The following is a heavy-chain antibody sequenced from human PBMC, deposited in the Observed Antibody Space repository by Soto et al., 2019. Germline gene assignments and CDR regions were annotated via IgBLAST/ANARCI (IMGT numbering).Heavy chain of an antibody. CDR1: GCSISSYY. V-gene: IGHV4-59*08. CDR3: ARHDRYYDYIWGSYRSQYYFDY. D-gene: IGHD3-16*02. CDR2: IYYSGST. J-gene: IGHJ4*02. Sequence: SETLSLTCTVSGCSISSYYWSWIRQPPGKGLEWIGYIYYSGSTNYNPSLKSRVTISVDTSKNQFSLKLSSVTAADTAVYYCARHDRYYDYIWGSYRSQYYFDYWGQGTLVTVSS.